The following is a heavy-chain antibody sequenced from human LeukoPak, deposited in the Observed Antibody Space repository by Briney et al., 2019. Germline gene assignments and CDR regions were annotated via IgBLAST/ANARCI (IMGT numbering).Heavy chain of an antibody. V-gene: IGHV4-59*08. CDR2: IYSSGTT. CDR1: GGSMTNFY. CDR3: ARIPVIFSWPFDY. D-gene: IGHD6-13*01. J-gene: IGHJ4*02. Sequence: SETLSLTCTVSGGSMTNFYWTWIRQPPGRGLEWIGYIYSSGTTNYNPPLKSRVTISVDTSKSQFSLELSSVTAADTAVYYCARIPVIFSWPFDYWGQGTLVTVSS.